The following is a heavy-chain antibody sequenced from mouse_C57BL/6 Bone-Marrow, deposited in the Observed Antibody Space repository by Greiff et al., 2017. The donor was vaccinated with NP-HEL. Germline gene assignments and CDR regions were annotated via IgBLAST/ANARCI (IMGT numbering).Heavy chain of an antibody. J-gene: IGHJ1*03. CDR1: GFTFNTYA. CDR3: VRGDFPYYGSSYWYFDV. D-gene: IGHD1-1*01. CDR2: IRSKSSNYAT. Sequence: EVKVVESGGGLVQPKGSLKLSCAASGFTFNTYAMHWVRQAPGKGLEWVARIRSKSSNYATYYADSVKDRFTISRDDSQSMLYLQMNNLKTEDTAMYYCVRGDFPYYGSSYWYFDVWGTGTTVTVSS. V-gene: IGHV10-3*01.